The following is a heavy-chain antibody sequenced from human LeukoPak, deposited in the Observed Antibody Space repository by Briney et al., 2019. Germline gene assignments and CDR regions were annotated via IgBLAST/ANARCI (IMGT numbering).Heavy chain of an antibody. D-gene: IGHD6-19*01. J-gene: IGHJ2*01. CDR3: ARCRWPVLGYWYFDL. CDR1: GGSFSGYY. CDR2: INHSGST. V-gene: IGHV4-34*01. Sequence: SETLSLTCAVYGGSFSGYYWSWIRQPPGKGLEWIGEINHSGSTNYNPSLKSRVTISVDTSKNQFSLKLNSVIPEDTAVYYCARCRWPVLGYWYFDLWGRGTLVTVSS.